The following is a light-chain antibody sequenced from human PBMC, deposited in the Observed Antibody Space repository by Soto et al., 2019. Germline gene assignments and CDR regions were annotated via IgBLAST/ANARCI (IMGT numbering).Light chain of an antibody. V-gene: IGKV3-15*01. CDR1: QSVSNN. Sequence: EIVMTQSPATLSVSPGERATLSCRASQSVSNNLAWYQQKPGQAPRLLIYGASTRATGIPARFSCSGSGTEFTLTISSLQSEDCAVYYCQQYNNWPPLTFGGGTKVEIK. CDR2: GAS. CDR3: QQYNNWPPLT. J-gene: IGKJ4*01.